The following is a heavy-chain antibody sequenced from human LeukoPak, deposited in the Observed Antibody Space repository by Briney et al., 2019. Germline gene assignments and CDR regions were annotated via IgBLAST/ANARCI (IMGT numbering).Heavy chain of an antibody. V-gene: IGHV3-30-3*01. Sequence: QPGGSLRLSCAASGFTFSSYAMHWVRQAPGKGLEWVAVISYDGSNKYYADSVKGRFTISRDNSKNTLYLQMNSLRAEDTAVYYCARGGRYGSGSYIAVFQHWGQGTLVTVSS. D-gene: IGHD3-10*01. CDR2: ISYDGSNK. J-gene: IGHJ1*01. CDR3: ARGGRYGSGSYIAVFQH. CDR1: GFTFSSYA.